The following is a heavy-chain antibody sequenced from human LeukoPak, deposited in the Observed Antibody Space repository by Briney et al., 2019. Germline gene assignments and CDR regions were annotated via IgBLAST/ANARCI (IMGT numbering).Heavy chain of an antibody. J-gene: IGHJ4*02. CDR3: ARGLSYRPFNFDY. V-gene: IGHV4-34*01. CDR2: INHSGST. Sequence: PSETLSLTCAVYGGSFSGYYWSWIRQPPGKGLEWIGEINHSGSTNYNPSLKSRVTISVDTSKNQFSLKLSSVTAADTAVYYCARGLSYRPFNFDYWGQGTLVTVST. D-gene: IGHD1-26*01. CDR1: GGSFSGYY.